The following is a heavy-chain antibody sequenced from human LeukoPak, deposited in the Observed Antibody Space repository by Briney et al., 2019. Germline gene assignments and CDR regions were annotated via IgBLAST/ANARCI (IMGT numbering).Heavy chain of an antibody. CDR1: GFTFSYSG. Sequence: GRSLRLSCAASGFTFSYSGIHWVHQAPGKGLEWVATISYDGSNKYYADSVKGRFTISRDNSKNTLYLQMSSLRAEDTAVYYCAKSSCRGDCYSDYWGQGTLVTVSP. CDR3: AKSSCRGDCYSDY. J-gene: IGHJ4*02. CDR2: ISYDGSNK. V-gene: IGHV3-30*18. D-gene: IGHD2-21*02.